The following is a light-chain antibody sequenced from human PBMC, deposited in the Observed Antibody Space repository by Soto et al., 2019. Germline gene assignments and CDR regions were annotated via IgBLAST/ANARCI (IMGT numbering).Light chain of an antibody. J-gene: IGKJ5*01. V-gene: IGKV1-33*01. CDR3: QQYEILPIT. Sequence: DIQMTQCPSSLSASVGDRGTITCQASLDIITLLNWYQEKPGQTPKLLIFDASNLEVGVPSRFSGGGSGTHFTLTITSLQPEDVATYYCQQYEILPITFGQGGRLEIK. CDR1: LDIITL. CDR2: DAS.